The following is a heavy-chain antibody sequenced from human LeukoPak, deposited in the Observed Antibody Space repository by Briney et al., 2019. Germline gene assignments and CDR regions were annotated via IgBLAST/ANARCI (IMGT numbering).Heavy chain of an antibody. J-gene: IGHJ4*02. V-gene: IGHV1-69*04. CDR1: GGTFSSYA. D-gene: IGHD4-17*01. CDR3: AGESHFQLRLLPDY. Sequence: ASVKVSFKASGGTFSSYAISWVRQAPGQGREWMGRIILIFGIANYAQKFQGRVTITADKSTSTAYMELSSLRSEDTAVYYCAGESHFQLRLLPDYWGQGTLVTVSS. CDR2: IILIFGIA.